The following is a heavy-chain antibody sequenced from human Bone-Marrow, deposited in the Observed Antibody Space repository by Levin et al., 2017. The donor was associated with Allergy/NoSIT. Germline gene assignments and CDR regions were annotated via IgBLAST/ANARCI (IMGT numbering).Heavy chain of an antibody. Sequence: GESLKISCAASGFTFSSYAMSWVRQAPGKGLEWVSAISGSGGSTYYADSVKGRFTISRDNSKNTLYLQMNSLRAEDTAVYYCAKERYRSDYGDDWGWFDPWGQGTLVTVSS. J-gene: IGHJ5*02. CDR3: AKERYRSDYGDDWGWFDP. CDR2: ISGSGGST. V-gene: IGHV3-23*01. CDR1: GFTFSSYA. D-gene: IGHD4-17*01.